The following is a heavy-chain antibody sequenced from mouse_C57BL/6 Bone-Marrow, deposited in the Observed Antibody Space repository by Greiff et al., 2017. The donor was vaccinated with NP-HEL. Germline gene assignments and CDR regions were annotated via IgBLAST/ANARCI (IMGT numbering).Heavy chain of an antibody. Sequence: DVKLVESVAELVRPGASVKLSCTASGFNIKNTYMHWVKQRPEQGLEWIGRIDPANGNTKYAPKFQGKATITADTSSNTAYLQLSSLTSEDTAIYYCALDYYGSSHWYFDVWGTGTTVTVSS. CDR3: ALDYYGSSHWYFDV. CDR1: GFNIKNTY. V-gene: IGHV14-3*01. D-gene: IGHD1-1*01. CDR2: IDPANGNT. J-gene: IGHJ1*03.